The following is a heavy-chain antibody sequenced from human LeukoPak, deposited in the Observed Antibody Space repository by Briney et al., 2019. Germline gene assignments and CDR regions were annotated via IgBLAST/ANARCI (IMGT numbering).Heavy chain of an antibody. J-gene: IGHJ3*02. CDR2: ISGGGGST. D-gene: IGHD2/OR15-2a*01. Sequence: GGSLRLSCAASGFTFSSYAMSWVRQAPGKGLEWVSAISGGGGSTYYAGSVKGRFTISRDDAKTSVYLQMNSLRDEDTAIYYCARDNIWAFDIWGQGTMVTVAS. V-gene: IGHV3-23*01. CDR1: GFTFSSYA. CDR3: ARDNIWAFDI.